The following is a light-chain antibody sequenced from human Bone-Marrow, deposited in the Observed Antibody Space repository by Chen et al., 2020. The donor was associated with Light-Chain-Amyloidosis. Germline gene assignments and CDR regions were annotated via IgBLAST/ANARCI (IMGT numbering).Light chain of an antibody. V-gene: IGLV2-14*01. CDR2: EVT. J-gene: IGLJ1*01. Sequence: QSALTQPASVAGAPGQSITISCTGTSSDVGGDNHVSWYQQHPDKAPKLMINEVTNRPSWVPDRFSGSKSDNTASLTISGLQTEDEADYFCSSYTITITRVFGSGTRVTVL. CDR1: SSDVGGDNH. CDR3: SSYTITITRV.